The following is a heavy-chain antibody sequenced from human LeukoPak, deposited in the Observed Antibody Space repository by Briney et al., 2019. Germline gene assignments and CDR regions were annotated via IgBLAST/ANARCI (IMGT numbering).Heavy chain of an antibody. V-gene: IGHV3-23*01. D-gene: IGHD7-27*01. CDR1: GFTFSNYA. J-gene: IGHJ4*02. CDR3: AKGATGEYFYYLDY. Sequence: GGSLRLSCVASGFTFSNYAMSWVRQAPGKGLEWVSAIGGTGDNTYYADSVKGRFTLSRDNFKNTLYLQMNSLRAEDTAVYYCAKGATGEYFYYLDYWGQGSLVTVSS. CDR2: IGGTGDNT.